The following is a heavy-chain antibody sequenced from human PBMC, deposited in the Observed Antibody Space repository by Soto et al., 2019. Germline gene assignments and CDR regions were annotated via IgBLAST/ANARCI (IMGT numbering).Heavy chain of an antibody. CDR1: GGXISNYY. J-gene: IGHJ4*02. V-gene: IGHV4-59*08. Sequence: SETLSLTCTVSGGXISNYYWSWIRQPPGKGLEWIGYIYYSGSSNYNPSLKSRVTISIDTSKKHFSLKLTSVTAADTAVYYCATYPTLRDGYNYVWGQGTLVTVSS. D-gene: IGHD5-12*01. CDR2: IYYSGSS. CDR3: ATYPTLRDGYNYV.